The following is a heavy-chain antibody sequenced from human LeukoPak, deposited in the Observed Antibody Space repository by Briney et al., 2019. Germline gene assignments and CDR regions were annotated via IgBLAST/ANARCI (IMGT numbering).Heavy chain of an antibody. CDR3: VRCWGSGVYGLDV. V-gene: IGHV3-13*01. D-gene: IGHD7-27*01. J-gene: IGHJ6*02. CDR2: IGTAGDT. CDR1: GFTFNTYD. Sequence: PGGSLRLSCAASGFTFNTYDMHWVRQATGKGLEWVSGIGTAGDTYYAGSVKGRFTISRESGKNSLYLQMSSLRAADTAVYHCVRCWGSGVYGLDVWGQGTTVTVSS.